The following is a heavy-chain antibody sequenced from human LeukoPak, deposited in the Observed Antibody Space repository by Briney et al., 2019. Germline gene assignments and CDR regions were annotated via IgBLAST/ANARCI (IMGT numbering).Heavy chain of an antibody. CDR2: TYYSGST. CDR3: AREEGYSYGYGAFDI. D-gene: IGHD5-18*01. CDR1: GGSISSYY. J-gene: IGHJ3*02. V-gene: IGHV4-59*01. Sequence: ASETLSLTCTVSGGSISSYYWSWIRQPPGKGLEWIGYTYYSGSTSYNPSLKSRVIISVDTSKNQFSLKLSSVTAADTAVYYCAREEGYSYGYGAFDIWGQGTMVIASS.